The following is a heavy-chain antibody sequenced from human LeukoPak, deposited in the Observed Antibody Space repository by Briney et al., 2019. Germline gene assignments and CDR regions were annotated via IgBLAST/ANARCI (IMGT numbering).Heavy chain of an antibody. J-gene: IGHJ4*02. Sequence: GGSLRLSCAASGFTFSSYDMHWVRQATGKGLEWVSAIGTAGDTYYPGSVKGRFTISRENAKNSLYLQMNSLRAGDTAVYYCTRANYGSAFDYWGQGTLVTVSS. CDR3: TRANYGSAFDY. V-gene: IGHV3-13*01. D-gene: IGHD3-10*01. CDR1: GFTFSSYD. CDR2: IGTAGDT.